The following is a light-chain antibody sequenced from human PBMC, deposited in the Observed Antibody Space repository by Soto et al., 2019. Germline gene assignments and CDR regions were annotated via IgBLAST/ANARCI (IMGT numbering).Light chain of an antibody. Sequence: EVVLTQSPATLSVSPGERATLSCRASQSVSIELAWYQQKPGQAPRLLIYGASSRATGTPDRFSGSGSGTDFTLTISSLEPEDFAVYYCQQYGSSPTTFGQGTKVDIK. CDR3: QQYGSSPTT. V-gene: IGKV3-20*01. J-gene: IGKJ1*01. CDR2: GAS. CDR1: QSVSIE.